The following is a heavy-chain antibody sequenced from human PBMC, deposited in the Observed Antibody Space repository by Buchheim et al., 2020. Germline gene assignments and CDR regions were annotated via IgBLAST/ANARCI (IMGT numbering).Heavy chain of an antibody. Sequence: QVQLVESGGGVVQPGRSLRLSCAASGFTFSNYGMHWVRQAPGKGLEWVAVTSFDGSNKYYADSVKGRFTISKDNYKNTLDLQMDSLRADDTTVYYCVEDHLPTTVTTCGDWGQGT. CDR2: TSFDGSNK. J-gene: IGHJ4*02. V-gene: IGHV3-30*18. CDR3: VEDHLPTTVTTCGD. CDR1: GFTFSNYG. D-gene: IGHD4-17*01.